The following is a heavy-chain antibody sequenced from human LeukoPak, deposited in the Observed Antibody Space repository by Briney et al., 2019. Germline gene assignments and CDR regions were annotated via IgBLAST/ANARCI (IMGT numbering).Heavy chain of an antibody. CDR1: GDSISSYY. CDR3: ARHAGQQLVHFDY. V-gene: IGHV4-59*08. J-gene: IGHJ4*02. Sequence: PSETLSLTCTVSGDSISSYYWSWIRQPPGKGLEWIGYIYYSGSTNYNPSLKSRVTISVDTSKNQFSLKLSSVTAADTAVYYCARHAGQQLVHFDYWGQGTLVTVSS. CDR2: IYYSGST. D-gene: IGHD6-13*01.